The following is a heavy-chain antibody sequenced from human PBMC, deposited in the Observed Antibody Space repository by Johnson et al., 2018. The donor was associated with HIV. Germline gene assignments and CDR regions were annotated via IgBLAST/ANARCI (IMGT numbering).Heavy chain of an antibody. V-gene: IGHV3-30*19. CDR3: ARLEELLRAFDI. J-gene: IGHJ3*02. CDR2: IWYDGSNK. D-gene: IGHD1-26*01. CDR1: GFTFSSYG. Sequence: QVQLVESGGGVVQPGRSLRLSCAASGFTFSSYGIHWVRQAPGKGLEWVAVIWYDGSNKYYADSVKGRFTISRDNSKNTLYLQMNSLRAEDTAVYYCARLEELLRAFDIWGQGTMVTVSS.